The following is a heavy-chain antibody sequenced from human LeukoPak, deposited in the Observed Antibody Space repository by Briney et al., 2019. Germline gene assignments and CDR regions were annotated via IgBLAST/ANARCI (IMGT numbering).Heavy chain of an antibody. CDR3: ARGYSNFDS. Sequence: LEWIGYIYYSGSTNYNPSLKSRVTISVDTSKNQFSLKLNSVTAADTAVYYCARGYSNFDSWGQGTLVTVSS. J-gene: IGHJ4*02. V-gene: IGHV4-59*09. CDR2: IYYSGST. D-gene: IGHD4-11*01.